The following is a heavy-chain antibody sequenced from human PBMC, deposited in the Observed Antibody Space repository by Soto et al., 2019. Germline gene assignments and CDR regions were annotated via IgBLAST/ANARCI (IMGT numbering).Heavy chain of an antibody. J-gene: IGHJ2*01. CDR2: INGRGSPT. Sequence: EVQLLESGGGLVQPGGSLGLSCVASGFTFSIYAMSWVRQVPGKGPEWVSVINGRGSPTFYADSVKGRFTISRDNSKNTLYLQMNSLRAEDTAIYYCAKHIEGAGNWDFDLWGRGTLVAVSS. CDR3: AKHIEGAGNWDFDL. V-gene: IGHV3-23*01. D-gene: IGHD2-21*01. CDR1: GFTFSIYA.